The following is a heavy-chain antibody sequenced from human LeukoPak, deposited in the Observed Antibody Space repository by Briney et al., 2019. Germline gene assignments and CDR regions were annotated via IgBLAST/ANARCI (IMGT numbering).Heavy chain of an antibody. CDR1: GDSVSSNSAA. D-gene: IGHD5-12*01. J-gene: IGHJ4*02. Sequence: RSQTLSLTCAISGDSVSSNSAAWNWIRQSPSRGLEWLGRTYYRSKWYNGYAVSVKSRVAINPHTSKNQFSLQLNSVTPEDTAVYYCARAFSSAYDTSFDYWGQGTLVTVSS. V-gene: IGHV6-1*01. CDR2: TYYRSKWYN. CDR3: ARAFSSAYDTSFDY.